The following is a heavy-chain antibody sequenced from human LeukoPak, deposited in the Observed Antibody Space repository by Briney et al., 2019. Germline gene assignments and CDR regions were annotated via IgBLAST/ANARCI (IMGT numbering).Heavy chain of an antibody. V-gene: IGHV4-59*01. CDR1: GGSISSYY. J-gene: IGHJ6*04. Sequence: SETLSLTCTVSGGSISSYYWSWIRQPPGKGLEWIGYIYYSGSTNYNPSLKSRVTISVDTSKNQFSLKLSSVTAADTAVYYCAREKSEEWLGKYYYYGMDVGGKGTTVTVS. CDR3: AREKSEEWLGKYYYYGMDV. CDR2: IYYSGST. D-gene: IGHD6-19*01.